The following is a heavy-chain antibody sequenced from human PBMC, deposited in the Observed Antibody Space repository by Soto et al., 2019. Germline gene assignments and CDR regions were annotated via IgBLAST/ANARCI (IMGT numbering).Heavy chain of an antibody. Sequence: GESLKISFKGSGYSFTSYLIGWVRQVPGKGLEWMGIIYPGDSDTRYSPSFQGQVTISADKSISTAYLQWSSLKASDTAMYYCAGHSWSGAYYSYGMDVWGQGTTVTVSS. D-gene: IGHD6-13*01. CDR1: GYSFTSYL. J-gene: IGHJ6*02. CDR3: AGHSWSGAYYSYGMDV. V-gene: IGHV5-51*01. CDR2: IYPGDSDT.